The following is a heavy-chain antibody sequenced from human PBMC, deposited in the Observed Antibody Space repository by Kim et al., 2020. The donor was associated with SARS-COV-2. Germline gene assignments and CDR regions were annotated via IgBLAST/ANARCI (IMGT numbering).Heavy chain of an antibody. Sequence: GGSLRLSCAASGFTFSRFAVSWVRQAPGKGLEWVSGISGSGDSTYYADSVKGRFTISRDHSKDTLYLQMNGLKAEDTALYFCAKDQRPDFWSAYYKNFVFDSWGQGTLVTVSS. CDR1: GFTFSRFA. J-gene: IGHJ4*02. CDR3: AKDQRPDFWSAYYKNFVFDS. V-gene: IGHV3-23*01. CDR2: ISGSGDST. D-gene: IGHD3-3*01.